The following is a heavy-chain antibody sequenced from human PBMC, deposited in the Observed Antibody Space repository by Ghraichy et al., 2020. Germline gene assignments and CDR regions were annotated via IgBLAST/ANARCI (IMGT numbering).Heavy chain of an antibody. J-gene: IGHJ6*03. Sequence: SQTLSLTCTVSGGSISSGSYYWSWIRQPAGKGLEWIGRIYTSGSTNYNPSLKSRVTISVDTSKNQFSLKLSPVTAADTAVYYCARDVAAAADYYYYYMDVWGKGTTVTVSS. CDR2: IYTSGST. V-gene: IGHV4-61*02. D-gene: IGHD6-13*01. CDR3: ARDVAAAADYYYYYMDV. CDR1: GGSISSGSYY.